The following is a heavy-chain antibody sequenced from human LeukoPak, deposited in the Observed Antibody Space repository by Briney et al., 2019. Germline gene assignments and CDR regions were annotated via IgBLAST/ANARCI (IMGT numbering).Heavy chain of an antibody. CDR2: IYYSGST. Sequence: SETLSLTCTVSGGSISGYYWSWIRQPPGKGLEWIGYIYYSGSTNYNPSLKSRVTISIDTSKNQFSLKLSSVTAADTAVYYCAEYSSSYGRFDPWGQGTLVTVPS. V-gene: IGHV4-59*08. D-gene: IGHD6-13*01. J-gene: IGHJ5*02. CDR1: GGSISGYY. CDR3: AEYSSSYGRFDP.